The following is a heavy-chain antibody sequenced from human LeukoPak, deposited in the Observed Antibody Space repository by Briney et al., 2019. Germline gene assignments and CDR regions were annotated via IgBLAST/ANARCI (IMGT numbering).Heavy chain of an antibody. Sequence: GESLRLSCAASGFTFSTYNMNWVRQAPGKGLEWVSSITSSSSYIYYADSVKGRFTISRDNAKSSLYLQMNSLRDEDTAVYYCARVSAQVVTAAPLYYYYYYMDVWGKGTTVTVSS. V-gene: IGHV3-21*01. D-gene: IGHD2-21*02. J-gene: IGHJ6*03. CDR1: GFTFSTYN. CDR2: ITSSSSYI. CDR3: ARVSAQVVTAAPLYYYYYYMDV.